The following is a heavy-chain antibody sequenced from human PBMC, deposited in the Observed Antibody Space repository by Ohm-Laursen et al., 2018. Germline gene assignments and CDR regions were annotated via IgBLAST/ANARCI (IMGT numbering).Heavy chain of an antibody. CDR3: AKDGMRQSYYGIDV. CDR2: ISGSGGST. D-gene: IGHD2-8*01. Sequence: SLRLSCAATGFTFSSYAMSWVRQAPGKGLEWVSAISGSGGSTYYADSVKGRFTISRDNSKNTLYLQMNSLRAEDTAVYYCAKDGMRQSYYGIDVWGQGTTVTVSS. CDR1: GFTFSSYA. J-gene: IGHJ6*02. V-gene: IGHV3-23*01.